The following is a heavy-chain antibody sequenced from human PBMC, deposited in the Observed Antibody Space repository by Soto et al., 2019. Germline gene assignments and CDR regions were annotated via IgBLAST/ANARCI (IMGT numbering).Heavy chain of an antibody. CDR2: ISFDGRNK. CDR1: GFIFSTYG. J-gene: IGHJ6*02. CDR3: AKDTATAITSYYFYGMDV. D-gene: IGHD5-12*01. V-gene: IGHV3-30*18. Sequence: QVQLVESGGGVVQPGRSLRLSCAASGFIFSTYGMHWVRQAPGKGLEWVAVISFDGRNKYYADSVRGRFTISRDNSKNTLHLQMNSLIGEYTAVYYCAKDTATAITSYYFYGMDVWGQGTTVTVSS.